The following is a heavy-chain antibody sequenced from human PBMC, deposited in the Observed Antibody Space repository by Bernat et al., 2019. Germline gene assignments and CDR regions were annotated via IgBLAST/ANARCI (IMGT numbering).Heavy chain of an antibody. CDR1: GGSISSADYF. Sequence: QVHLQESGPGLVKPSQTLSLTCTVSGGSISSADYFWSWIRQHPEKGLEWFGYIHYSGSTYYNPSLKSRVTILVDTSKNQFSLRLSSVTAADTAVYYCARARGSYRPLRHFDYWGQGTLVTVSS. J-gene: IGHJ4*02. CDR3: ARARGSYRPLRHFDY. D-gene: IGHD1-26*01. CDR2: IHYSGST. V-gene: IGHV4-31*03.